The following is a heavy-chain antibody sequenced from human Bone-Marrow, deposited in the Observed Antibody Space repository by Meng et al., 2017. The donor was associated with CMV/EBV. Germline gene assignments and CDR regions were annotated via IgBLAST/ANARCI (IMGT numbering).Heavy chain of an antibody. CDR1: GDTFSSYA. V-gene: IGHV1-69*05. CDR3: ARASPYYDSWSGYYFDY. D-gene: IGHD3-3*01. CDR2: IIPIFGTA. Sequence: SVKVSCKASGDTFSSYAISWVRQAPGKGLEWMGGIIPIFGTANYAQKFQGRVTITTDESTSTAYMERSSLRSEDTAVYYCARASPYYDSWSGYYFDYWGQGTLVTVSS. J-gene: IGHJ4*02.